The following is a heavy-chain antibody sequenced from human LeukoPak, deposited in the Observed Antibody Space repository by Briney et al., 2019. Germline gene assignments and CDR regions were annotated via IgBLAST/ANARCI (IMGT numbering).Heavy chain of an antibody. V-gene: IGHV1-24*01. CDR3: ATGYDSSGYHYYFDY. Sequence: ASVKVSCKVSGYTLTDLSMHWVRQAPGKGLEWMGGFDPEDGETIYAQKFQGRVTMTEDTSTDTAYMELSSLRSEDTAVYYCATGYDSSGYHYYFDYWGQGTLVTVSS. CDR1: GYTLTDLS. CDR2: FDPEDGET. D-gene: IGHD3-22*01. J-gene: IGHJ4*02.